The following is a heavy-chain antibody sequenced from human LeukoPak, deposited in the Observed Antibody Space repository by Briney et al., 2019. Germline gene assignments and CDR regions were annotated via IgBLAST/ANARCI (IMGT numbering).Heavy chain of an antibody. CDR3: TAGMGAHAFDI. CDR1: GYTLTELS. CDR2: LDPEDGET. Sequence: ASVKVSCKVSGYTLTELSMRWVRQAPGKGLEWMGGLDPEDGETISAQKLQGRVTMTEDTSTDTAYMELSSLRSGDTAVYYCTAGMGAHAFDIWGQGTMVTVSS. J-gene: IGHJ3*02. V-gene: IGHV1-24*01. D-gene: IGHD1-26*01.